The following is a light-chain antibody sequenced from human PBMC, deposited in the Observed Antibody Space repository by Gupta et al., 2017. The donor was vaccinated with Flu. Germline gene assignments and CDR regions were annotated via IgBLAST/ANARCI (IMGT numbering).Light chain of an antibody. CDR2: GAS. CDR3: QQYKNWPQT. Sequence: ILITRSPATLSVSPGERATLSCRASQSVSSNLAWYQQKPGQAPRLLIYGASTRATGIPARFSGSGSGTEFTLTSSSLQSEDIAVYYCQQYKNWPQTFGQGTKLEIK. J-gene: IGKJ2*01. V-gene: IGKV3-15*01. CDR1: QSVSSN.